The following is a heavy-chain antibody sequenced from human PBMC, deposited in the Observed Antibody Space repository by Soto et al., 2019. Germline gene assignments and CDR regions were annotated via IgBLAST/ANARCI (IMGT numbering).Heavy chain of an antibody. CDR1: GFTFSIYG. V-gene: IGHV3-33*01. D-gene: IGHD3-10*01. Sequence: QVQLVESGGGVVQPGRSLRLSCAASGFTFSIYGMHWVRQAPGKGLDWVAVIWYDGSNKYYADSVKGRFTISRDNSKNTLYLQKNSLRAEDTAVDYCARDRADAFDIWGQGTMVTVSS. CDR2: IWYDGSNK. CDR3: ARDRADAFDI. J-gene: IGHJ3*02.